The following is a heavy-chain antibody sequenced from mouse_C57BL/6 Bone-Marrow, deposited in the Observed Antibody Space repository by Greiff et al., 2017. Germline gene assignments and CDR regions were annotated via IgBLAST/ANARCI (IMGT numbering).Heavy chain of an antibody. CDR1: GYTFTGYW. Sequence: QVQLQQSGAELMKPGASVKLSCKATGYTFTGYWIEWVKQRPGHGLEWIGEILSGSGSTNYNEKFKGKATFTADTSSNTAYMQLSSLTTEDSAIYYCARYGSSPYYFDNWGQGTTLTVSS. D-gene: IGHD1-1*01. V-gene: IGHV1-9*01. CDR3: ARYGSSPYYFDN. J-gene: IGHJ2*01. CDR2: ILSGSGST.